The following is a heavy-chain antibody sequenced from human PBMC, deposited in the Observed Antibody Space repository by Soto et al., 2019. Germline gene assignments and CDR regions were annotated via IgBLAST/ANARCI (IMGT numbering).Heavy chain of an antibody. J-gene: IGHJ4*02. CDR1: GFTFSSYW. D-gene: IGHD3-10*01. V-gene: IGHV3-74*01. CDR2: INSDGSST. CDR3: ARDLFYREFLF. Sequence: GGSLRLSCAASGFTFSSYWMHWVRQAPGKGLGWVSRINSDGSSTSYADSVKGRFTISRDNAKNTLYLQMNSLRAEDTAVYYCARDLFYREFLFWGQGTLVTVSS.